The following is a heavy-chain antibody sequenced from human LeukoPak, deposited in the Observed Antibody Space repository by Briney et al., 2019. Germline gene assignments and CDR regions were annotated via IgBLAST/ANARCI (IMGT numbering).Heavy chain of an antibody. CDR3: AGRDYDYVWGSYRPLDY. D-gene: IGHD3-16*02. V-gene: IGHV4-34*01. Sequence: SETLSLTCAVYGGSFSGYYWSWIRQPPGKGLEWIGEINHSGSTNYNPSLKSRVTISVDTSKNQFSLKLSSVTAADTAVYYCAGRDYDYVWGSYRPLDYWGQGTLVTVSS. J-gene: IGHJ4*02. CDR1: GGSFSGYY. CDR2: INHSGST.